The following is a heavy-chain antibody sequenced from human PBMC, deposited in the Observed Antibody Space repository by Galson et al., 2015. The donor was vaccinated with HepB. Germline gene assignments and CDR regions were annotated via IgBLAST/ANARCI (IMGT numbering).Heavy chain of an antibody. CDR2: INSDGSST. Sequence: SLRLSCAASGFTFSSYWMHWVRQAPGKGLVWVSRINSDGSSTSYADSVKGRFTISRDNAKNTLYLQMNSLRAEDTAVYYCARSHTNYYDSSGYHSFAPWGQGTLVTVSS. J-gene: IGHJ5*02. CDR1: GFTFSSYW. CDR3: ARSHTNYYDSSGYHSFAP. D-gene: IGHD3-22*01. V-gene: IGHV3-74*01.